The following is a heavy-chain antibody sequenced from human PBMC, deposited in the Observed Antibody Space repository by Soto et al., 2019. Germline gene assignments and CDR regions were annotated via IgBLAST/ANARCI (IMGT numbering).Heavy chain of an antibody. J-gene: IGHJ3*02. D-gene: IGHD3-3*01. Sequence: GASVKVSCKASGYTFTSYYMHWVRQAPGQGLEWMGIINPSGGSTSYAQKFQGRVTMTRDTSTSTVYMELSSLRSEDTAVYYCARGGIGYELGGAFDTWGQGTMVTVSS. CDR3: ARGGIGYELGGAFDT. CDR1: GYTFTSYY. CDR2: INPSGGST. V-gene: IGHV1-46*03.